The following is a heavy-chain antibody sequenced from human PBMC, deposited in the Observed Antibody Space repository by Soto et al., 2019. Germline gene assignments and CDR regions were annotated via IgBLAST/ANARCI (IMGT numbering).Heavy chain of an antibody. CDR2: INHSGTT. V-gene: IGHV4-34*01. J-gene: IGHJ4*02. CDR3: ARQNYGDYFDH. Sequence: QVQLQQWGAGLLKPSETLSLTCAVYGGSFSGYYWHWIRQPTGKGLEWIGEINHSGTTNYNPSLKSRVTISVDTSKNQFSLKLTSVTAADTAVYYCARQNYGDYFDHWGQGTLVTVSS. D-gene: IGHD4-17*01. CDR1: GGSFSGYY.